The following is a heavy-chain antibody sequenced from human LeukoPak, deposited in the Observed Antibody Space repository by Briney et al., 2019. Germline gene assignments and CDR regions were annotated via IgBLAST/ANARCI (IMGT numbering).Heavy chain of an antibody. CDR1: GFTFSSYA. CDR2: ISYDGSNK. J-gene: IGHJ4*02. V-gene: IGHV3-30-3*01. CDR3: ARLSILQVIHPLFDY. D-gene: IGHD3-16*02. Sequence: PGRSLRLSCAASGFTFSSYAMHWVRQAPGKGLEWVAVISYDGSNKYYADSVKGRFTISRDNAKNSLYLQMNSLRAEDTAVYYCARLSILQVIHPLFDYWGQGTLVTVSS.